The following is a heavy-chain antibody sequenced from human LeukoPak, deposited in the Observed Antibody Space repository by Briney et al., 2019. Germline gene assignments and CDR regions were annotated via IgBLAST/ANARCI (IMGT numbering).Heavy chain of an antibody. CDR3: AIDHTEAGNYNGMDV. CDR1: GFTFSAYR. CDR2: ISTSSTNI. Sequence: GGSLRLSCAASGFTFSAYRMNWVRQAPGQGLEWISFISTSSTNIYYADSVKGRFTVSRDNARNSLYLQMNSLRDGDTAVYYCAIDHTEAGNYNGMDVWGQGTTVTVSS. J-gene: IGHJ6*02. D-gene: IGHD6-13*01. V-gene: IGHV3-48*02.